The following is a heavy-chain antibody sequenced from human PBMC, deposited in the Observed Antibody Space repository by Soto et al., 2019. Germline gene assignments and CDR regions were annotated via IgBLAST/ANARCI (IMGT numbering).Heavy chain of an antibody. J-gene: IGHJ3*02. CDR2: SIPILGIA. CDR3: ASGGRYSYGLSAFDI. Sequence: QVQLVQSGAEVKKPGSSVKVSCKASGGTFSSYTISWVRHAPGQGLEWMGRSIPILGIANYARKFQGRVTITADKSTSTAYMELSSLRSEDTAVYYCASGGRYSYGLSAFDIWGQGTMVTVSS. V-gene: IGHV1-69*02. D-gene: IGHD5-18*01. CDR1: GGTFSSYT.